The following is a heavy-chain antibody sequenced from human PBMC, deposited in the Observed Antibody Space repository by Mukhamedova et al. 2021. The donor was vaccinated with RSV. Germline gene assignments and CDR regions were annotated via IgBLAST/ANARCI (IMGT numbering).Heavy chain of an antibody. CDR3: ARETLCLRYFDWQGADAFDI. D-gene: IGHD3-9*01. Sequence: VRQAPGKGLEWVSSISSSSSYIYYADSVKGRFTISRDNAKNSLYLQMNSLRAEDTAVYYCARETLCLRYFDWQGADAFDIWGQGT. J-gene: IGHJ3*02. CDR2: ISSSSSYI. V-gene: IGHV3-21*01.